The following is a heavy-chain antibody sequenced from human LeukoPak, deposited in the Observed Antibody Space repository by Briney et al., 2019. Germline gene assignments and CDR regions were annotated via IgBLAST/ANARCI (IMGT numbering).Heavy chain of an antibody. Sequence: GESLRLSCAASGFTFSSYAMSWVRQAPGKGLEWVSAISGSGGSTYYADSVKGRFTISRDNSKNTLYLQMNSLRAEDTAVYYCAKDLSSLVAVAPGFDYWGQGTLVTVSS. J-gene: IGHJ4*02. CDR1: GFTFSSYA. CDR3: AKDLSSLVAVAPGFDY. CDR2: ISGSGGST. V-gene: IGHV3-23*01. D-gene: IGHD6-19*01.